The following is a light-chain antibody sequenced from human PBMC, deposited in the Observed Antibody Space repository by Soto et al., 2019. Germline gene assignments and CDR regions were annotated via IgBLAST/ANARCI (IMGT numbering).Light chain of an antibody. CDR3: QQVKTYPRT. V-gene: IGKV1-9*01. CDR2: EES. Sequence: IPVSLYKSFLSAYVGDRVTITCRPSQAVPNNMAWYQQKPGKPPKLLIYEESTLHSGVPSRFSGRKSGTQFTLTIDSLQPEDCATYYCQQVKTYPRTFGGVTMVDI. CDR1: QAVPNN. J-gene: IGKJ4*01.